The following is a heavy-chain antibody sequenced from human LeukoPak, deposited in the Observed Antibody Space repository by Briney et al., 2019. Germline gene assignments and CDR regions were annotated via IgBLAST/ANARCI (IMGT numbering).Heavy chain of an antibody. V-gene: IGHV1-2*02. CDR3: AIQTDIVVVPAAERSWFDP. J-gene: IGHJ5*02. CDR2: INPNSGGT. CDR1: GYTFTGYY. D-gene: IGHD2-2*01. Sequence: ASVKVSCKASGYTFTGYYMHWVRQAPGQGLEWMGWINPNSGGTNYAQKFQGRVTMTRDTSISTAYMELSRLRSDDTAVYYCAIQTDIVVVPAAERSWFDPWGQGTLVTVSS.